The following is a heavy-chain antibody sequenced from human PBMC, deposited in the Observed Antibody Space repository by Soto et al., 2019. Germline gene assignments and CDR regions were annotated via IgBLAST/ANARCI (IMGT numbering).Heavy chain of an antibody. CDR2: ISYDGSNK. D-gene: IGHD3-22*01. Sequence: PGGSLRLSCAASGFTFSSYGMHWVRQAPGKGLEWVAVISYDGSNKYYADSVKGRFTISRDNSKNTLYLQMNSLRAEDTAVYYCAKDHQLAYYDSSGFDYWGQGTLVTVSS. CDR3: AKDHQLAYYDSSGFDY. J-gene: IGHJ4*02. CDR1: GFTFSSYG. V-gene: IGHV3-30*18.